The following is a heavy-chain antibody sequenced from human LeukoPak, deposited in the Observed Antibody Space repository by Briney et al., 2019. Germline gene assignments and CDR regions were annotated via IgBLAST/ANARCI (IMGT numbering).Heavy chain of an antibody. CDR3: ARGDARGYSYGHFHFDH. D-gene: IGHD5-18*01. CDR2: ISYDGSNK. Sequence: GGSLRLSCAASGFTFSSYAVHWVRQAPGKGLEWVAVISYDGSNKYYADSVKGRFTISRDNSKNTLYLQMNSLRAEDTAVYYCARGDARGYSYGHFHFDHWGHGTLVTVSS. V-gene: IGHV3-30*04. CDR1: GFTFSSYA. J-gene: IGHJ4*01.